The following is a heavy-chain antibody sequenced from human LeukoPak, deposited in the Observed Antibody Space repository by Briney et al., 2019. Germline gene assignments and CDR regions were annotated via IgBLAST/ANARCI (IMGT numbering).Heavy chain of an antibody. D-gene: IGHD1-1*01. Sequence: SETLSLTCTVSGGSISSGGYYWSWIRQHPGKGLEWIGYIYYSGSTNYNPSLKSRVTISVDTSKNQFSLKLSSVTAADTAVYYCARGETLDWNDPSSRFDPWGQGTLVTVSS. V-gene: IGHV4-61*08. CDR1: GGSISSGGYY. J-gene: IGHJ5*02. CDR2: IYYSGST. CDR3: ARGETLDWNDPSSRFDP.